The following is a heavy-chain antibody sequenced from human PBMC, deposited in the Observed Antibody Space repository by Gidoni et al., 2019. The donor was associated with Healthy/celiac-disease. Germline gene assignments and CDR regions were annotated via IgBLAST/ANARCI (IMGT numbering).Heavy chain of an antibody. Sequence: QVQLVQSGAEVKKPGASVKASCKASGYTFTSYYMHWVQQAPGQGLEWWEIINPRGGRPSYERKFQGRVTLTRDTSTSTFYMDLSSLGSEDTAVYSCAGGRGFGELFSYYYYG. D-gene: IGHD3-10*01. V-gene: IGHV1-46*03. CDR3: AGGRGFGELFSYYYYG. CDR2: INPRGGRP. CDR1: GYTFTSYY. J-gene: IGHJ6*01.